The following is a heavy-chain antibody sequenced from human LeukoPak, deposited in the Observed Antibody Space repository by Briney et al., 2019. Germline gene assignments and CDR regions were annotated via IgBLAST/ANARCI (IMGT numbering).Heavy chain of an antibody. CDR3: ARVGVLYYDSSGYYFDY. J-gene: IGHJ4*02. CDR1: GFAFSDHA. CDR2: CRGKTNSYST. D-gene: IGHD3-22*01. Sequence: PGGSLRLSCAAFGFAFSDHAMDWVRQAPGEGLEWVARCRGKTNSYSTEYAASVNGRFTISRDDSKNSLYLQMNSLRAEDTALYYCARVGVLYYDSSGYYFDYWGQGTLVTVSS. V-gene: IGHV3-72*01.